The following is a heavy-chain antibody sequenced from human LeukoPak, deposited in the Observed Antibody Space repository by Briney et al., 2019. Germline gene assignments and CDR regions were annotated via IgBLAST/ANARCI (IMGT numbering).Heavy chain of an antibody. CDR3: AREPTYTSGWYATCDY. CDR1: GFTFSSYG. Sequence: GGSLRLSCAASGFTFSSYGMHWVRQAPGKGLEWVAVISYDGSNKYYADSVKGRFTISRDNSKNTLYLQMNSLRAEDTAVYYCAREPTYTSGWYATCDYWGQGIQVTVSS. CDR2: ISYDGSNK. J-gene: IGHJ4*02. D-gene: IGHD6-13*01. V-gene: IGHV3-30*03.